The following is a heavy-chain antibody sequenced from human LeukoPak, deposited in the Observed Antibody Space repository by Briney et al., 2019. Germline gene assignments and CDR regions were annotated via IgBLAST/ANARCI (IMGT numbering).Heavy chain of an antibody. CDR2: IFYSGNT. CDR3: ARHGWFGELSPSAY. D-gene: IGHD3-10*01. CDR1: GDSISSSTYY. V-gene: IGHV4-39*01. Sequence: SETLSLTCTVSGDSISSSTYYWAWIRQPPGKGLEWIGSIFYSGNTYYNPSLKSRVTISVDTSKNQFSLKLTSVTAADTAVYYCARHGWFGELSPSAYWGKGALVTVSS. J-gene: IGHJ4*02.